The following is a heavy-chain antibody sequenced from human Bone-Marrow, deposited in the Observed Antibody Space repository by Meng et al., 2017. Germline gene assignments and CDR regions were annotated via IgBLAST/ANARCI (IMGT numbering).Heavy chain of an antibody. D-gene: IGHD4-17*01. J-gene: IGHJ6*02. Sequence: LSLTCAACGFTFSSYDMHWVRQATGKGLEWVSAIGTAGDTYYPGSVKGRFTISRENAKNSLYLQMNSLRAGDTAVYYCARDAGRFYGMDVWGQGTTVTVSS. V-gene: IGHV3-13*01. CDR1: GFTFSSYD. CDR2: IGTAGDT. CDR3: ARDAGRFYGMDV.